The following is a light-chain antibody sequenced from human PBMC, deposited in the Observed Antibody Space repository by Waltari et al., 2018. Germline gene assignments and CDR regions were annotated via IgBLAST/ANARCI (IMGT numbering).Light chain of an antibody. CDR3: QQYNNSPPT. J-gene: IGKJ1*01. V-gene: IGKV3-11*01. CDR1: QSVSSQ. CDR2: DAS. Sequence: EIVLTQSPATLSLSPGEGATLSCRARQSVSSQLVWYQQKRGQAPRLLIYDASNGATGIPARFSGSGSGTDFTLTISSLEPEDFAVYYCQQYNNSPPTFGQGTKVEIK.